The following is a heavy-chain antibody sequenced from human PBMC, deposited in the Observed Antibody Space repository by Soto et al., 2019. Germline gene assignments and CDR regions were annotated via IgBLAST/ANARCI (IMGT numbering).Heavy chain of an antibody. CDR2: ISSSSSYI. CDR1: GFTFSSYS. V-gene: IGHV3-21*01. D-gene: IGHD3-9*01. CDR3: ASSYDILTGYLHY. Sequence: GGSLRLSCAASGFTFSSYSMNWVRQAPGKGLEWVSSISSSSSYIYYADSVKGRFTISRDNAKNSLYLQMNSLRAEDTAVYYCASSYDILTGYLHYWCPGPLVTVSS. J-gene: IGHJ4*02.